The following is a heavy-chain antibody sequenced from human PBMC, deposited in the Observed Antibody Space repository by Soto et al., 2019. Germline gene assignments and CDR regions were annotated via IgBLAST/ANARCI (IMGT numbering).Heavy chain of an antibody. CDR3: ARGGDRNDYYYGMDV. CDR2: INHSGST. Sequence: QVQLQQWGAGLLKPSETLSLTCAVYGGSFSGYYWSWIRQPPGKGLEWIGEINHSGSTNYNPSLKSRVTISVDTSKNQFSLKQSSVTAADTAVYYCARGGDRNDYYYGMDVWGQGTTVTVSS. J-gene: IGHJ6*02. D-gene: IGHD7-27*01. CDR1: GGSFSGYY. V-gene: IGHV4-34*01.